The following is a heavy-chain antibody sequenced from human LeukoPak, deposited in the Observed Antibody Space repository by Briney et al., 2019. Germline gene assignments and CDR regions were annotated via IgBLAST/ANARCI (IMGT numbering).Heavy chain of an antibody. V-gene: IGHV3-11*01. Sequence: GGSLRLSCAASGFGFSDHYMSWIRQAPGKGLEWVSYISSSGSTIYYADSVKGRFTISRDDAKNSLYLQMNSLRAEDTAVYYCARFDDDSGYYFDYWGQGTLVTVSS. J-gene: IGHJ4*02. D-gene: IGHD3-22*01. CDR3: ARFDDDSGYYFDY. CDR1: GFGFSDHY. CDR2: ISSSGSTI.